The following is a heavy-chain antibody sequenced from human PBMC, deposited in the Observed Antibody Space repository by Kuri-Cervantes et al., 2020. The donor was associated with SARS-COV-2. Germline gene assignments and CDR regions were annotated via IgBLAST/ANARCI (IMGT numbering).Heavy chain of an antibody. CDR1: GGSFSGYY. CDR2: INHSGST. V-gene: IGHV4-34*01. Sequence: SETLSLTCAVYGGSFSGYYWSWIRQPPGKGLEWIGEINHSGSTNYNPSLKSRVTISVDTSKNQFSLNLNSVTAADTAVYYCARGFDPWGQGTLVTVSS. CDR3: ARGFDP. J-gene: IGHJ5*02.